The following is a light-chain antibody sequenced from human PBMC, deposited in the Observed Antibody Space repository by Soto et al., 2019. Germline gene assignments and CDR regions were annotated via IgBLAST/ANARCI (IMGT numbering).Light chain of an antibody. V-gene: IGKV3-20*01. CDR3: QQYDSSYT. J-gene: IGKJ2*01. Sequence: EIVLTQSPGTLSLSPGERATLSCRASQTVTNNYLAWYQQKPGQAPRLVMSGASNRATGIPDRFSGSGSETDFTLTISRLEPEDFAVYYCQQYDSSYTFGQWTKLEIK. CDR1: QTVTNNY. CDR2: GAS.